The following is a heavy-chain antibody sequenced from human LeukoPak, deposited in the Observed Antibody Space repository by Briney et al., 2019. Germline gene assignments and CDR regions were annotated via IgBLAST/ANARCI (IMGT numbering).Heavy chain of an antibody. J-gene: IGHJ6*04. D-gene: IGHD3-16*01. CDR2: FDPEDGET. Sequence: ASVKVSCKVSGYTLTELSMHWVRQAPGKGLEWRGGFDPEDGETIYAQKFQGRVTMTEDTSTDTAYMELSSLRSEDTAVYYCATARHVVHYYGMDVWGKGTTVTVSS. V-gene: IGHV1-24*01. CDR1: GYTLTELS. CDR3: ATARHVVHYYGMDV.